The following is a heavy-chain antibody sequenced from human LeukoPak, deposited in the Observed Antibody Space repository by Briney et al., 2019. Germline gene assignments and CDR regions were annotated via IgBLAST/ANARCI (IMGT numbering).Heavy chain of an antibody. D-gene: IGHD3-22*01. CDR3: ARLSYDSSGYKYYFDY. V-gene: IGHV4-34*01. J-gene: IGHJ4*02. CDR2: INHSGST. Sequence: SETLSLTCAVYGGSFSGYYWSWIRQPPGKGLEWIGEINHSGSTNYNPSLKSRVTISVDTSKNQFSLKLSSVTAADTAVYYCARLSYDSSGYKYYFDYWGQGTLVTVSS. CDR1: GGSFSGYY.